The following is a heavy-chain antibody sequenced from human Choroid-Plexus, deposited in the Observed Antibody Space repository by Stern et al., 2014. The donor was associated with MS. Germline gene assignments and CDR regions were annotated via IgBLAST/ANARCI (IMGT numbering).Heavy chain of an antibody. CDR1: GYIFTGYY. CDR2: INPNTGST. V-gene: IGHV1-2*02. Sequence: QVHLVESGAEVKKPGASVKVSCKASGYIFTGYYIHWVRQAPGQGLEWMAWINPNTGSTNSAQKFQGRVTMSRDTSNSTAYVELSSLTSDDTAVYYCARDQRGITIFGVVTDYYYLGMDVWGQGTTVTVSS. D-gene: IGHD3-3*01. CDR3: ARDQRGITIFGVVTDYYYLGMDV. J-gene: IGHJ6*02.